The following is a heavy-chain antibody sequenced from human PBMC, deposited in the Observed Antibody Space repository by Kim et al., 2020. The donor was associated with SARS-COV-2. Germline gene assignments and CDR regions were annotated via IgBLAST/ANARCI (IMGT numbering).Heavy chain of an antibody. CDR1: GFTFTSRA. J-gene: IGHJ4*02. Sequence: GGSLRLSCVASGFTFTSRAMSWVRQAPGKGPEWPASINNGGHPYYADSVKGRFTISRAITKGTLYLQMISLGAGDTALYYCAKGHPSNGWPAFGSWDQGTLVTVSS. D-gene: IGHD6-19*01. CDR2: INNGGHP. CDR3: AKGHPSNGWPAFGS. V-gene: IGHV3-23*01.